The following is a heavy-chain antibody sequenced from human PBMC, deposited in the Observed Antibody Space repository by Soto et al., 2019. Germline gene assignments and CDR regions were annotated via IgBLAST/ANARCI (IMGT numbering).Heavy chain of an antibody. Sequence: PGGSLRLSCAASGFTSSSYDMHWVRQATGKGLEWVSAIGTAGDTYYPGSVKGRFTISRENAKNSLYLQMNSLRAGDTAVYYCARAIVYSSSWYYYYYYMDVWGKGTTVTVSS. V-gene: IGHV3-13*01. D-gene: IGHD6-13*01. J-gene: IGHJ6*03. CDR3: ARAIVYSSSWYYYYYYMDV. CDR2: IGTAGDT. CDR1: GFTSSSYD.